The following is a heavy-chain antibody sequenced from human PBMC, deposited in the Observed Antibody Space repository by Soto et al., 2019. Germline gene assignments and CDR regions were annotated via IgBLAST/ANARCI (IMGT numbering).Heavy chain of an antibody. Sequence: EVHLVESGGGLVQPGGSLRLSCAGSGFTFSDYYIDWVRQAPGKGLEWVGRSRDKGNSYSTDYAASVKGRFTVPRDTSKNSLYLQMNSLKADDTALYYCARSIPGTTSFDSWGQGTPVTVSS. CDR2: SRDKGNSYST. J-gene: IGHJ4*02. CDR3: ARSIPGTTSFDS. D-gene: IGHD1-7*01. V-gene: IGHV3-72*01. CDR1: GFTFSDYY.